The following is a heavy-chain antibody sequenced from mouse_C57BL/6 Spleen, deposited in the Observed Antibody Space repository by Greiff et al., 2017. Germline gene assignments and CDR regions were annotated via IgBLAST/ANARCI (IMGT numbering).Heavy chain of an antibody. V-gene: IGHV1-26*01. Sequence: VQLQQSGPELVKPGASVKISCKASGYTFTDYYMNWVKQSHGKSLEWIGDINPNNGGTSYNQKFKGKATLTVDKSSSTAYMELRSLTSEDSAVYYCARGLRDNAMDYWGQGTSVTVSS. CDR2: INPNNGGT. CDR3: ARGLRDNAMDY. D-gene: IGHD1-1*01. J-gene: IGHJ4*01. CDR1: GYTFTDYY.